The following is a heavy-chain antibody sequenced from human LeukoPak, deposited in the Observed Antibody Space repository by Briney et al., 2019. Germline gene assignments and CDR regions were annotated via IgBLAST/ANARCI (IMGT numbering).Heavy chain of an antibody. CDR3: ARVRGSGWNKYYFDY. V-gene: IGHV1-18*01. CDR1: GYTFHSFA. Sequence: ASVKVSCKASGYTFHSFAINWVRQAPGQGLEWMGWISAYNGNTNYAQKLQGRVTMTTDTSTSTAYMELRSLRSDDTAVYYCARVRGSGWNKYYFDYWGQGTLVTVSS. D-gene: IGHD6-19*01. CDR2: ISAYNGNT. J-gene: IGHJ4*02.